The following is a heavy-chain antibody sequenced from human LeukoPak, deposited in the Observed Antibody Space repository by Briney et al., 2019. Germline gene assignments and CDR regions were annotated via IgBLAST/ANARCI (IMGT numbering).Heavy chain of an antibody. V-gene: IGHV4-34*01. J-gene: IGHJ4*02. CDR2: INHSGST. CDR3: ARQVNSSSSYFDY. CDR1: GGSFSGYY. D-gene: IGHD6-13*01. Sequence: SETLSLTCAVYGGSFSGYYWSWIRQPPGKGLEWIGEINHSGSTNYNPSLKSRVTISVDTSKNQFSLKLSSVTAADTAVYYCARQVNSSSSYFDYWGQGTLVTVSS.